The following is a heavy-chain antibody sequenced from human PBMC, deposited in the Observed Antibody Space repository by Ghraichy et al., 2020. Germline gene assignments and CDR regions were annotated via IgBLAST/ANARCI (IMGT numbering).Heavy chain of an antibody. CDR1: GFTVSSNY. CDR2: IYSGGST. V-gene: IGHV3-53*01. D-gene: IGHD1-14*01. J-gene: IGHJ4*02. Sequence: GESLNISCAASGFTVSSNYMSWVRQAPGKGLEWVSVIYSGGSTYYADSVKGRFTISRDNSKNTLYLQMNSLRAEDTAVYYCASGTFLSRYDYWGQGTLVTVSS. CDR3: ASGTFLSRYDY.